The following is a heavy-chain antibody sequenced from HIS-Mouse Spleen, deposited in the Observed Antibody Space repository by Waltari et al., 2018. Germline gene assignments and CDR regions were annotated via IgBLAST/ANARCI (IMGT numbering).Heavy chain of an antibody. CDR2: IYYSGST. Sequence: QLQLQESGPGLVKPSETLSLTCTVSGGSIRSSSYYWGWIRQPPGKGLEWIGSIYYSGSTYYNPSLKSRVTISVDTSKNQFSLKLSSVTAADTAVYYCARRGSIAAAGRDWYFDLWGRGTLVTVSS. V-gene: IGHV4-39*01. J-gene: IGHJ2*01. CDR3: ARRGSIAAAGRDWYFDL. D-gene: IGHD6-13*01. CDR1: GGSIRSSSYY.